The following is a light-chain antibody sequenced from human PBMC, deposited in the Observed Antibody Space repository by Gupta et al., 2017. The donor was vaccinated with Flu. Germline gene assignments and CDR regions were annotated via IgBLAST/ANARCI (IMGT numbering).Light chain of an antibody. CDR1: QTITNNY. CDR2: DAS. V-gene: IGKV3-20*01. J-gene: IGKJ2*01. Sequence: IVLTLSPGTLSLSAGDRATLSCRASQTITNNYLSWYQQQPGQAPRLLIVDASSRATGVPDWSSGSGSGTDFTLIISRLQAEDVAVYYCQQYGPPPSNTFGQGTKLEIK. CDR3: QQYGPPPSNT.